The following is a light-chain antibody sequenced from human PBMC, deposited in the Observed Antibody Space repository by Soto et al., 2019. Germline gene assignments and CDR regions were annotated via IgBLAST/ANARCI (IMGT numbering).Light chain of an antibody. V-gene: IGKV3-20*01. Sequence: EIVLTQSPGILSLSPGERATLSCRASQSVSNDFLAWYQQKPGQAPRLLIYGASTRATDVPDRFSGSGSGADFTLTISRLEPEDFATYFCQQSYSTPCTFGQGTSLRIK. CDR1: QSVSNDF. CDR2: GAS. J-gene: IGKJ2*02. CDR3: QQSYSTPCT.